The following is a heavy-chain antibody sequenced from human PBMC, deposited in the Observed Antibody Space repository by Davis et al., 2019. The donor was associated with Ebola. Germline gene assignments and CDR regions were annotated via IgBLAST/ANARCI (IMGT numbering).Heavy chain of an antibody. Sequence: SETLSLTCTVSGGSISSYYWSWIRQHPGKGLEWIGYIYYSGSTNYNPSLKSRVTISVDTSKNQFSLKLSSVTAADTAVYYCARGRGVVVVVAARRDNWFDPWGQGTLVTVSS. D-gene: IGHD2-15*01. CDR2: IYYSGST. CDR3: ARGRGVVVVVAARRDNWFDP. V-gene: IGHV4-59*12. CDR1: GGSISSYY. J-gene: IGHJ5*02.